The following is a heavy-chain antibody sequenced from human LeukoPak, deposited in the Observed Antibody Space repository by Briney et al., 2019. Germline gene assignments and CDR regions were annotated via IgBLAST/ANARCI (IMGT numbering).Heavy chain of an antibody. Sequence: SETLSLTCTVSGGSIDTYYWSWIRPTPGKGLEWIGYIYPSGSTKYNPSLKSRVSISVDTSKNQFSLKLSSVTAADTALYYCARQYGSYNPFDYWGQGTLVTVSS. V-gene: IGHV4-59*08. D-gene: IGHD3-10*01. CDR1: GGSIDTYY. CDR3: ARQYGSYNPFDY. CDR2: IYPSGST. J-gene: IGHJ4*02.